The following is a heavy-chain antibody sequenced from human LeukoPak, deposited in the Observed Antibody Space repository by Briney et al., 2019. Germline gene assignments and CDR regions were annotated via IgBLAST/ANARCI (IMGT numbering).Heavy chain of an antibody. D-gene: IGHD3-9*01. CDR1: GYTFTGYY. CDR2: INPNSGGT. V-gene: IGHV1-2*02. J-gene: IGHJ4*02. CDR3: ARSFDILTGYSTSFDY. Sequence: ASVKVSCKASGYTFTGYYMYWVRQAPGQGLEWMGWINPNSGGTNYAQKFQGRVTMTRDTSISTAYMELSRLRSDDTAVYYCARSFDILTGYSTSFDYWGQGTLVTVSS.